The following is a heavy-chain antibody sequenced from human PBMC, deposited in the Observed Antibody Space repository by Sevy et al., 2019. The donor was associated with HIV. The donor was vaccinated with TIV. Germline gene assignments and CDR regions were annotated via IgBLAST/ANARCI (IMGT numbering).Heavy chain of an antibody. D-gene: IGHD1-26*01. Sequence: GGSLRLSCAASGFTFSHYWMTWVRQAPGKGPEWVANIKGDGSEKYYVYSVRGRFTISRDNAKNSLYLQMNSLRGEDTALYYCARDCNSATCLWGLDVWGHGTTVTVSS. CDR3: ARDCNSATCLWGLDV. J-gene: IGHJ6*02. CDR1: GFTFSHYW. CDR2: IKGDGSEK. V-gene: IGHV3-7*03.